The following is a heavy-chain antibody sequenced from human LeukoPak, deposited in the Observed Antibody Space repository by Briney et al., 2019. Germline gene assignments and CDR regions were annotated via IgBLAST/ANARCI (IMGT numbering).Heavy chain of an antibody. CDR1: GYTLTELS. CDR2: FDPEDGET. D-gene: IGHD6-19*01. CDR3: ARERQWLVRGWFDP. Sequence: AASVNVSCTVSGYTLTELSMHWVRQAPGKGLEWMGGFDPEDGETIYAQKFQGRVTMTRDTSTSTVYMELSSLRSEDTAVYYCARERQWLVRGWFDPWGQGTLVTVSS. J-gene: IGHJ5*02. V-gene: IGHV1-24*01.